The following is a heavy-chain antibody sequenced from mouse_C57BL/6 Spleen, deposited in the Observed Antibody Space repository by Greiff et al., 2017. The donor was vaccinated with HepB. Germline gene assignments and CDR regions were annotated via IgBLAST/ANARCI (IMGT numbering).Heavy chain of an antibody. V-gene: IGHV1-61*01. CDR1: GYTFTSYW. CDR3: ARESYSGAMDY. CDR2: IYPSDSET. J-gene: IGHJ4*01. D-gene: IGHD2-12*01. Sequence: VKLQQPGAELVRPGSSVKLSCKASGYTFTSYWMDWVKQRPGQGLEWIGNIYPSDSETHYNQKFKDKATLTVDKSSSTAYMQLSSLTSEDSAVYYCARESYSGAMDYWGQGTSVTVSS.